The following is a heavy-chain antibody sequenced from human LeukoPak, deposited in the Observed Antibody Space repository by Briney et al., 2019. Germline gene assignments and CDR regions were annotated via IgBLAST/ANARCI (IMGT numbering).Heavy chain of an antibody. D-gene: IGHD3-22*01. CDR2: ISGGGGST. CDR3: AKFGSRYYYDSSGYYFDY. CDR1: GFTFSSYA. V-gene: IGHV3-23*01. Sequence: GGSLRLSCAASGFTFSSYAMSWVRQAPGKGLEWVSAISGGGGSTYYADSVKGRFTISRDNSKNTLYLQMNSLRAEDTAVYYCAKFGSRYYYDSSGYYFDYWGQGTLVTVSS. J-gene: IGHJ4*02.